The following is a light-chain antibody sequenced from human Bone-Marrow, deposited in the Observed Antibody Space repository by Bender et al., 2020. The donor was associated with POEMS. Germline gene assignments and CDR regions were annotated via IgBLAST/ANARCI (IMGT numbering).Light chain of an antibody. Sequence: QSVLTQPPSVSGAPGQSVTISCTGSSSNIGANYDVHWYQQLPGTAPKLLIYANTNRPSGVPDRFSGSKSGTSASLAITGLQAEDEADYYCQSYDRSLSGVVFGGGTKLTVL. V-gene: IGLV1-40*01. CDR2: ANT. J-gene: IGLJ2*01. CDR1: SSNIGANYD. CDR3: QSYDRSLSGVV.